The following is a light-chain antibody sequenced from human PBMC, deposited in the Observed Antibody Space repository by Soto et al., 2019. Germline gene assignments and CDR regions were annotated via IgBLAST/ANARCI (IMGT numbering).Light chain of an antibody. Sequence: EIVLTQSPGTLSLSPGERATLSCRASHSVSSSYLAWYQQKPGQAPSLLIYGASNRATGIPDRLSGSGSGTDFTLTISRLEPEDFAVYYCQQYDSSPRTFGQGTKVEI. CDR1: HSVSSSY. CDR2: GAS. J-gene: IGKJ1*01. CDR3: QQYDSSPRT. V-gene: IGKV3-20*01.